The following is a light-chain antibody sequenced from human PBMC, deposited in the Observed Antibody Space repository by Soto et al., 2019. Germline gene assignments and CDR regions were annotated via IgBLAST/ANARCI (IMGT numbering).Light chain of an antibody. CDR1: SSDVGGYNF. CDR2: DVT. V-gene: IGLV2-14*01. J-gene: IGLJ1*01. Sequence: QSVLTQPASVSGSPGQSITISCTGTSSDVGGYNFVSWYQQHPGKAPKIMIYDVTNRPSGVSNRFSGSKSGNTASLTISGLQAEDEADYYCSSYTSSSTLVFGTGTQLTVL. CDR3: SSYTSSSTLV.